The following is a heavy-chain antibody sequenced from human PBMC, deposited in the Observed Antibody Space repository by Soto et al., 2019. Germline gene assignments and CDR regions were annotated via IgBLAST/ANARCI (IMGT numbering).Heavy chain of an antibody. CDR1: GGSISSGGYS. Sequence: KTSETLSLTCAVSGGSISSGGYSWSWIRQPPGKGLEWIGYIYHSGSTYYNPSLKSRVTISVDRSKNQFSLKLSSVTAADTAVYYCARGHGYCSGGSCYQSPEAWFDPWGQGTLVTVSS. J-gene: IGHJ5*02. CDR3: ARGHGYCSGGSCYQSPEAWFDP. CDR2: IYHSGST. V-gene: IGHV4-30-2*01. D-gene: IGHD2-15*01.